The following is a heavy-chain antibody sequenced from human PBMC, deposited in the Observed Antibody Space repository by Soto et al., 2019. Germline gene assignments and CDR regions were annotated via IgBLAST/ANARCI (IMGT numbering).Heavy chain of an antibody. V-gene: IGHV4-31*03. Sequence: PSETLSLTCTVSGGSISSGGYYWSGIRQHPGKGLEWIGYIYYSGSTYYNPSLKSRVTISVDTSKNQFSLKLSSVTAADTAVYYCARSIMITFGGVIDAFDIWGQGTMVTVSS. D-gene: IGHD3-16*01. CDR3: ARSIMITFGGVIDAFDI. J-gene: IGHJ3*02. CDR2: IYYSGST. CDR1: GGSISSGGYY.